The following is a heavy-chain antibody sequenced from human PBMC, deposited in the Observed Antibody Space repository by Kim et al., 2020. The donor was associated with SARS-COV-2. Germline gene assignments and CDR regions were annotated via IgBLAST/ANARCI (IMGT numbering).Heavy chain of an antibody. CDR2: ISWNSGSI. Sequence: GGSLRLSCAASGFTFDDYAMHWVRQAPGKGLEWVSGISWNSGSIGYADSVKGRFTISRDNAKNSLYLQMNSLRAEDTALYYCAKDIHYGDYSYVNFRAFDYWGQGTLVTVSS. CDR1: GFTFDDYA. V-gene: IGHV3-9*01. D-gene: IGHD4-17*01. J-gene: IGHJ4*02. CDR3: AKDIHYGDYSYVNFRAFDY.